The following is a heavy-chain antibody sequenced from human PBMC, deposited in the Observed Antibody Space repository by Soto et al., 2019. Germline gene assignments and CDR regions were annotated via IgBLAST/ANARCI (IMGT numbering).Heavy chain of an antibody. CDR3: ATYGAMVRVPYFDY. D-gene: IGHD3-10*01. V-gene: IGHV3-23*01. CDR2: ISGSGGST. CDR1: GFTFSSYA. Sequence: EVQLLESGGGLVQPGGSLRLSCAASGFTFSSYAMSWVRQAPGKGLEWVSAISGSGGSTYYADSVKGRFTISRDNSKNTRYLQMHSLRAEDTAVYYCATYGAMVRVPYFDYWGQGTLVTVSS. J-gene: IGHJ4*02.